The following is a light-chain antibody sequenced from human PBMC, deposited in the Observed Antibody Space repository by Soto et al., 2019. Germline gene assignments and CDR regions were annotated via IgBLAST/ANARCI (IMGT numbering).Light chain of an antibody. Sequence: IPMTQSPSTLSASVGDRVTITCRASETINNWLAWYQQKPGIAPKLLIYDAYILESGVPSRFSGSGSGTDFTLTISSLRPEDFATYYCQQVSDFPQTFGQGTKVAIK. V-gene: IGKV1-5*01. J-gene: IGKJ1*01. CDR2: DAY. CDR1: ETINNW. CDR3: QQVSDFPQT.